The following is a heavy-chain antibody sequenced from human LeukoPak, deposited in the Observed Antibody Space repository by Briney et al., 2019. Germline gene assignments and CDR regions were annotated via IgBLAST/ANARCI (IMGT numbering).Heavy chain of an antibody. CDR3: ARGQMAGIAARRDFDY. CDR2: MNPNSGNT. J-gene: IGHJ4*02. CDR1: GYTFTSYD. D-gene: IGHD6-6*01. V-gene: IGHV1-8*01. Sequence: ASVKVSCKASGYTFTSYDINWVRQATGQGLEWMGWMNPNSGNTGYAQKFQGRVTMTRNTTISTAYMELSSLRSEDTAVYYCARGQMAGIAARRDFDYWGQGTLVTVSS.